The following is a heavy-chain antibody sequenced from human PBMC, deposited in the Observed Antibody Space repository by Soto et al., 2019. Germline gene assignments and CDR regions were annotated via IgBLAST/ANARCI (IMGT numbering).Heavy chain of an antibody. CDR1: VFTFISFG. CDR2: LSYDGSKE. D-gene: IGHD4-17*01. CDR3: AKRLLRGTTLSVLDY. Sequence: GGSLRLSCASSVFTFISFGMHWVRQAPCKGLEWVALLSYDGSKEYYADSVKGRFSVSRDNSKNTLYLQMNSLRVEDTAVYFCAKRLLRGTTLSVLDYWGRGTLVTVSS. V-gene: IGHV3-30*18. J-gene: IGHJ4*02.